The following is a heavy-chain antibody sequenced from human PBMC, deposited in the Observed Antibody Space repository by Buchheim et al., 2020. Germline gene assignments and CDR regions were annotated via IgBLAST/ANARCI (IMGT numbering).Heavy chain of an antibody. J-gene: IGHJ6*02. V-gene: IGHV1-18*01. Sequence: QVQLVQSGAEVKKPGASVKVSCKASGYTFTSYGISWVRQAPGQELEWMGWISAYNGNTNYAQKLQGRVTMTTDTSTSTAYMELRSLRSDDTAVYYCASTPNYDILTPYYYYYGMDVWGQGTT. CDR3: ASTPNYDILTPYYYYYGMDV. D-gene: IGHD3-9*01. CDR1: GYTFTSYG. CDR2: ISAYNGNT.